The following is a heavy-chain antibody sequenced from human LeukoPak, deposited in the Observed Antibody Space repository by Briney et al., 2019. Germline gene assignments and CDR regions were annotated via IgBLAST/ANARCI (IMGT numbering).Heavy chain of an antibody. V-gene: IGHV5-10-1*01. D-gene: IGHD2-8*01. J-gene: IGHJ4*02. Sequence: GESLKISCKGSGYSFSSYWISWVRQMPGKGLEWMGRIDPGDSFTKYRPSLEGRVTISADKSLSTVYLQWSSLKASDTAIYYCARDGDGVSSWVSHWGQGTLVTVSP. CDR2: IDPGDSFT. CDR3: ARDGDGVSSWVSH. CDR1: GYSFSSYW.